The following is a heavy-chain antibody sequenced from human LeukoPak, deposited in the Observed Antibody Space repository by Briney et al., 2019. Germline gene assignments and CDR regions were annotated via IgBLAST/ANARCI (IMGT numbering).Heavy chain of an antibody. CDR1: GYNFTIYW. J-gene: IGHJ5*02. Sequence: RAGESLKISCKGSGYNFTIYWIGWVRQLPGKGLEWMGVIYPGDSDTRYSPSFQGQVTISADKSISTAYLQWSSLKASDTAMYYYAIFDFLFGEIDNWFDPWGQGTLVTVSS. V-gene: IGHV5-51*01. CDR2: IYPGDSDT. CDR3: AIFDFLFGEIDNWFDP. D-gene: IGHD3-3*01.